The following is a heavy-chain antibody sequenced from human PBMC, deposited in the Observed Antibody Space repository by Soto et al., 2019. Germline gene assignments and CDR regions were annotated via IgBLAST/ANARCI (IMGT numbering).Heavy chain of an antibody. CDR3: ANPRFRSSKGNDAFDI. Sequence: GGSLRLSCAASGFTFSSYGMHWVRQAPGKGLEWVAVISYDGSNKYYADSVKGRFTISRDNSKNTLYLQMNSLRAEDTAVYYCANPRFRSSKGNDAFDIWGQGTMVTVSS. D-gene: IGHD6-6*01. CDR2: ISYDGSNK. CDR1: GFTFSSYG. J-gene: IGHJ3*02. V-gene: IGHV3-30*18.